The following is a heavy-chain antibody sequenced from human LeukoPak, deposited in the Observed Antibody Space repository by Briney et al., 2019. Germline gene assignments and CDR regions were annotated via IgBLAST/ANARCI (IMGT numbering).Heavy chain of an antibody. J-gene: IGHJ4*02. CDR1: GYTFTGYY. CDR2: INPNSGGT. V-gene: IGHV1-2*02. D-gene: IGHD4-23*01. CDR3: ARGLTTVVREVIDY. Sequence: ASVKVSCKASGYTFTGYYMHWVRQAPGQGLEWMGWINPNSGGTNYAQKFQGRVTMTRDTSISTAYMELSRLRSGDTAVYYCARGLTTVVREVIDYWGQGTLVTVSS.